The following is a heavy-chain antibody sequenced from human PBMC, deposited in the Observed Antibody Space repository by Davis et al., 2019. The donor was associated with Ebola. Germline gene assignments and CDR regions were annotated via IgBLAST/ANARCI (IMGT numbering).Heavy chain of an antibody. J-gene: IGHJ5*02. CDR2: ISYDGSNK. V-gene: IGHV3-30-3*01. D-gene: IGHD3-22*01. CDR1: GFTFSSYA. CDR3: AKGGTYYYDSSGYPFDP. Sequence: GESLKISCAASGFTFSSYAMHWVRQAPGKGLEWVAVISYDGSNKYYADSVKGRFTISRDNSKNTLYLQMNSLRAEDTAVYYCAKGGTYYYDSSGYPFDPWGQGTLVTVSS.